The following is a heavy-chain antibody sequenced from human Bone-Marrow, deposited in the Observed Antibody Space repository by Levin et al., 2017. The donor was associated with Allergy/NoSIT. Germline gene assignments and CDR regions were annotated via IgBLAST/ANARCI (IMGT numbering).Heavy chain of an antibody. CDR2: INHWGTT. D-gene: IGHD2-2*01. CDR1: GGAFRGYY. V-gene: IGHV4-34*01. J-gene: IGHJ4*02. CDR3: ASRFCSSTSCDFDY. Sequence: SQTLSLPCAVSGGAFRGYYWTWIRQSPGKGLEWIGEINHWGTTTYNPSLKSRVTLSVDTSNNQFSLKLTSVTAADTAVYYCASRFCSSTSCDFDYWGQGTLVTVSP.